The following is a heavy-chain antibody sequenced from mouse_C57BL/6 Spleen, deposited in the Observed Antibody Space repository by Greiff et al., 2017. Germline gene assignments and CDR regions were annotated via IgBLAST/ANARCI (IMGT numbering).Heavy chain of an antibody. CDR1: GFNIKDYY. D-gene: IGHD2-5*01. J-gene: IGHJ3*01. Sequence: VQLKESGAELVKPGASVKLSCTASGFNIKDYYMHWVKQRTEQGLEWIGRIDPEDGETKYAPKFQGKATITADTSSNTAYLQLSSLTSEDTAVYYCARNSNYERFAYWGQGTLVTVSA. CDR2: IDPEDGET. V-gene: IGHV14-2*01. CDR3: ARNSNYERFAY.